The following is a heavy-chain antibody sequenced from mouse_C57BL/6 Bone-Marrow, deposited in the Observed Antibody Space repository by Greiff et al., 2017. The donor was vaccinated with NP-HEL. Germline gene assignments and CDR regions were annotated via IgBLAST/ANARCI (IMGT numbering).Heavy chain of an antibody. V-gene: IGHV5-17*01. CDR2: ISSGSSTI. CDR3: ARTEPAWFAY. J-gene: IGHJ3*01. CDR1: GFTFSDYG. Sequence: EVHLVESGGGLVKPGGSLKLSCAASGFTFSDYGMHWVRQAPEKGLEWVAYISSGSSTIYYAYTVKGRFTISRDNAKNTLFLQMTSLRSEDTAMYYCARTEPAWFAYWGQGTLVTVSA.